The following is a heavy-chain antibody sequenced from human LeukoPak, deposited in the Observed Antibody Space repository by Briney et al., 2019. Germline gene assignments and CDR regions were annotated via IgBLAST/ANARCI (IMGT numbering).Heavy chain of an antibody. Sequence: PGGSLRLSCAASGFTFSGYWMSWVRQAPGKGLEWVANIKQDGSEKYYVDSVKGRFTISRDDAKNSLYLQMNSLRPEDTAVYYCARDDYDGYYFDYWGQGTLVTVSS. D-gene: IGHD3-22*01. V-gene: IGHV3-7*01. J-gene: IGHJ4*02. CDR2: IKQDGSEK. CDR3: ARDDYDGYYFDY. CDR1: GFTFSGYW.